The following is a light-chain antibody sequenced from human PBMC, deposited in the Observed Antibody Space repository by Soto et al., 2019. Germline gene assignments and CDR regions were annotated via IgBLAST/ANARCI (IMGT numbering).Light chain of an antibody. V-gene: IGKV1-9*01. CDR1: QGISSY. CDR2: DAS. CDR3: QQVNSYLT. J-gene: IGKJ5*01. Sequence: IQLTQSPSSLSASVGDRVTITCRASQGISSYLAWYQQKPGKAPKLLINDASTLQSGVPSRFSGSGSGTDFTLTISSLQPEDFATYYCQQVNSYLTFGLGTRLEIK.